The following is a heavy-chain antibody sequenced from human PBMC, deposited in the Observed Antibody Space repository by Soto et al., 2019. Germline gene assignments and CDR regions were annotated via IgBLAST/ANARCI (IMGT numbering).Heavy chain of an antibody. V-gene: IGHV1-46*01. Sequence: QVQLVQSGAEVKTPGASVKVSCKASQYTFTNYCVHWVRQAPGQGLEWMGVINPSGGKSKYAQRFRGRVTMTRYTSTSTVYMDLRSLRPDDTAVYFCARALYDTDCVPVGAESRYHVMHVWGRGTTVTVSS. CDR3: ARALYDTDCVPVGAESRYHVMHV. CDR1: QYTFTNYC. CDR2: INPSGGKS. D-gene: IGHD2-2*01. J-gene: IGHJ6*02.